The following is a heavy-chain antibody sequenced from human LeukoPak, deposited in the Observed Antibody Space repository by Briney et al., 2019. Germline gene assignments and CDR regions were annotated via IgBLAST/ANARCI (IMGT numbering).Heavy chain of an antibody. V-gene: IGHV3-33*03. CDR2: IWYDGSNK. D-gene: IGHD2-2*01. CDR3: VNLGYCTTSSCQP. Sequence: GGSLRLSCAASGFTFSSYGMHWVRQAPGKGLEWVAVIWYDGSNKYYADSVKGRFTISRDNAKNTLYLQMNSLRVEDTAVYYCVNLGYCTTSSCQPWGQGTLVTVSS. J-gene: IGHJ4*02. CDR1: GFTFSSYG.